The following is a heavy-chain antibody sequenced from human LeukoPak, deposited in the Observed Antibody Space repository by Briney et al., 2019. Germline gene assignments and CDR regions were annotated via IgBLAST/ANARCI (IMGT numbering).Heavy chain of an antibody. Sequence: SETLSLTCTVSGGSISSYYWSWIRQPPGKGLERIGYIYYSGSTNYNPSLKSRVTMSVDTSKNQFSLKLSSVTAADTAVYYCARDLGESLYYYGSGSYPLGAFDIRGQGTMVTVSS. CDR1: GGSISSYY. D-gene: IGHD3-10*01. J-gene: IGHJ3*02. V-gene: IGHV4-59*12. CDR3: ARDLGESLYYYGSGSYPLGAFDI. CDR2: IYYSGST.